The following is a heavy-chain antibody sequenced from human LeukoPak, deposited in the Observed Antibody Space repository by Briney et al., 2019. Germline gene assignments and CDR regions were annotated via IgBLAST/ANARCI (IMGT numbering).Heavy chain of an antibody. V-gene: IGHV4-30-4*08. D-gene: IGHD6-19*01. CDR3: VRTEVSSGSEDY. CDR1: GGSIISSAYY. CDR2: IYYGGST. Sequence: PSQTLSLTCTVSGGSIISSAYYWSWIRQPPGKGLEWIGYIYYGGSTYYNPSLKSRVTISLDTSKNQFSPKLSSVTAADTAVYYCVRTEVSSGSEDYWGQGTLVTVSS. J-gene: IGHJ4*02.